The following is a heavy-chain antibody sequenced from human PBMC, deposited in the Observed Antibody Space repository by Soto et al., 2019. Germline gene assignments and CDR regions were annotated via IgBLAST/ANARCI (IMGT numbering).Heavy chain of an antibody. CDR3: ARFGRDGYNPFDY. D-gene: IGHD5-12*01. CDR2: INHSGST. J-gene: IGHJ4*02. V-gene: IGHV4-34*01. CDR1: GGSFSGYY. Sequence: SETLSLTCAVYGGSFSGYYWTWIRQPPGTGLEWIGEINHSGSTNYNPSLKSRVTISVDTSKNQFSLKLTSVTAEDTAVYYCARFGRDGYNPFDYWGQGTLVTVSS.